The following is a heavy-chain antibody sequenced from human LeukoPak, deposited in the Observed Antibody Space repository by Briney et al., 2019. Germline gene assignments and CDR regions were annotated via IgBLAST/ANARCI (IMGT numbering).Heavy chain of an antibody. D-gene: IGHD6-6*01. CDR3: ARGGAARPDY. J-gene: IGHJ4*02. CDR1: GLTFSSSA. CDR2: ISSSSSAI. Sequence: GGSLRLSCAASGLTFSSSAMSWVRQTPGKGLEWVSYISSSSSAINYADSVRGRFTISRDNAKNSLYLQMNSLRPEDTAVYYCARGGAARPDYWGQGTLVTVSS. V-gene: IGHV3-48*01.